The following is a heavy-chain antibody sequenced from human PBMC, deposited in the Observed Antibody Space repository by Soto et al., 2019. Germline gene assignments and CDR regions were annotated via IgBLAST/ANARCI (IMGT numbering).Heavy chain of an antibody. D-gene: IGHD3-10*01. Sequence: QVQLVQSGGEVKKPGASVKVSCKASGYTFISYGITWVRQAPGQGLEWMGWISAYDGNTNYAQKLQGRVTMTTDTSTSTAYMELRSLRSDDTAVYYCARPLGGSGVYGMDVWGQGTTVTVSS. CDR1: GYTFISYG. J-gene: IGHJ6*02. V-gene: IGHV1-18*01. CDR3: ARPLGGSGVYGMDV. CDR2: ISAYDGNT.